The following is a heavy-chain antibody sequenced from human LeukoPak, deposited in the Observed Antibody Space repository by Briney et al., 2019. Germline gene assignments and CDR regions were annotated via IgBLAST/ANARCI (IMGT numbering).Heavy chain of an antibody. V-gene: IGHV3-30*19. J-gene: IGHJ4*02. D-gene: IGHD2-2*01. Sequence: GGSLRLSCAASGFTFNTYGMHWVRQAPDKGLEWVAFIRYYADSVKGRFTISRDNSKNTLYLQMNSLRVEDSAVYYCARDCPLTVAPLCIFDYWGQGTLVTVSS. CDR2: IRY. CDR1: GFTFNTYG. CDR3: ARDCPLTVAPLCIFDY.